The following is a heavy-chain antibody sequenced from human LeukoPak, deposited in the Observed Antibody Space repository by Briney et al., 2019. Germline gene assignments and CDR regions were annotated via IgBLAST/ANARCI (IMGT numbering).Heavy chain of an antibody. V-gene: IGHV1-2*02. Sequence: ASVKVSCKASGYRFTDSYMHWVRQATGQGFEWMGWINPSTGDTKYAKMFQGRVTLTTGASINTAYMELSGLRPADTAVYFCVSAYDQWGQGTLVTVSS. CDR2: INPSTGDT. J-gene: IGHJ5*02. CDR1: GYRFTDSY. CDR3: VSAYDQ.